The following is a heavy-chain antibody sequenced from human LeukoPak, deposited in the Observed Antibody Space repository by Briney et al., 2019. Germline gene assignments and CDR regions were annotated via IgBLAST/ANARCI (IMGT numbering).Heavy chain of an antibody. J-gene: IGHJ4*02. CDR1: GGSISNYY. Sequence: SETLSLTCTVSGGSISNYYWTWIRQPPGNGLEWIGDIYYSGSTNYNPSLKSRVTISMDTSENQFSLKLSSVTAADTAVYYCARGYCTSTSCYNFDYWGQGILVTVSS. CDR3: ARGYCTSTSCYNFDY. V-gene: IGHV4-59*08. CDR2: IYYSGST. D-gene: IGHD2-2*01.